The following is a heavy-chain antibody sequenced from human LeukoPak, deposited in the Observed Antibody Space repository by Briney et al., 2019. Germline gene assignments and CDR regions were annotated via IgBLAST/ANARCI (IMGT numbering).Heavy chain of an antibody. CDR2: IIPILGIA. D-gene: IGHD2-2*01. CDR3: ARCSSTSCPGGSGMDV. Sequence: SVKVSCKASGGTFSSYAIIWVRQAPGQGLEWMGRIIPILGIANYAQKFQGRVTITADKSTSTAYMELGSLRSEDTAVYYCARCSSTSCPGGSGMDVWGQGTTVTVSS. CDR1: GGTFSSYA. J-gene: IGHJ6*02. V-gene: IGHV1-69*04.